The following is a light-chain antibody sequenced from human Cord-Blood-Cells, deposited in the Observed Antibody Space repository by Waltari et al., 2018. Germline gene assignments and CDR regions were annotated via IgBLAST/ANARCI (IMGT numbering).Light chain of an antibody. CDR2: EGS. CDR1: SSDVGSSNL. Sequence: QSALTQPASVPGSPGQPITISSPGTSSDVGSSNLVSWYQQHPGKAPKLMIYEGSTRPSGVSNRFSGSKAGNTASLTISGRQAEDEADYYCCSYAGSSTWVFGGGTELTVL. J-gene: IGLJ3*02. CDR3: CSYAGSSTWV. V-gene: IGLV2-23*01.